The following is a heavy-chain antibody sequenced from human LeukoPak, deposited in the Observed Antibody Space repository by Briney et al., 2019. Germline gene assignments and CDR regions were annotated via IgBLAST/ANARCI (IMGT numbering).Heavy chain of an antibody. J-gene: IGHJ4*02. V-gene: IGHV1-2*06. D-gene: IGHD4-11*01. CDR1: GYTFTGYY. CDR2: INPNSGGT. CDR3: ASLENPDYPTFDY. Sequence: ASVKVSCKASGYTFTGYYMHWVRQAPGRGLEWMGRINPNSGGTNYAQKFQGRVTMTRDTSISTAYMELSRLRSDDTAVYYRASLENPDYPTFDYWGQGTLVTVSS.